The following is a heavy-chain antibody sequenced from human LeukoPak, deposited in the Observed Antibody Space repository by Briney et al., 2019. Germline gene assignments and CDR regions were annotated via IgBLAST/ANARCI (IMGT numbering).Heavy chain of an antibody. V-gene: IGHV4-4*07. D-gene: IGHD2-2*01. CDR2: IYTSGST. J-gene: IGHJ4*02. Sequence: PSETLSLTCTVSGGSIISYYWSWFRQPAGKGLEWIGRIYTSGSTNYNPSLKSRVTMSVVTSKTQFSLKLSSVTAADTAVYYWAIRGSSVSFSWGQGTLVTVSS. CDR3: AIRGSSVSFS. CDR1: GGSIISYY.